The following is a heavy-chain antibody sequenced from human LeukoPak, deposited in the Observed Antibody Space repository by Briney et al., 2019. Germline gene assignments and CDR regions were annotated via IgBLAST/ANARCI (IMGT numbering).Heavy chain of an antibody. Sequence: SVKVSCKASGGTFSSYAISWVRQAPGQGLEWMGGIIPIFGTANYAQKFQGRVTITADESTSTAYMELSSLRSEDTAVYYCARDQWQLRGSGWFDPWGQGTLVTVSS. D-gene: IGHD1-26*01. CDR3: ARDQWQLRGSGWFDP. CDR1: GGTFSSYA. V-gene: IGHV1-69*13. CDR2: IIPIFGTA. J-gene: IGHJ5*02.